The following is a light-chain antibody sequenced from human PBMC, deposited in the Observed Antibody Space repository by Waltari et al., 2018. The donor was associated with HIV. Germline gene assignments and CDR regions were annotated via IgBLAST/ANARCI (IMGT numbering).Light chain of an antibody. CDR1: SSNIGTHY. Sequence: QSVLTPPPSASATTGQRFTISCSGSSSNIGTHYVFWYQQLPGTAPQLLIFRDNERPSGVPDRFSGSRSGTSASLVISGLRSEDEAEYYCAAWDDSLDGFYVFGSGTRVTVL. V-gene: IGLV1-47*01. J-gene: IGLJ1*01. CDR3: AAWDDSLDGFYV. CDR2: RDN.